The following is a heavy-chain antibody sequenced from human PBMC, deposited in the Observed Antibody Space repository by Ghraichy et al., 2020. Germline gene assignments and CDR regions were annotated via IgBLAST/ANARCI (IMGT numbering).Heavy chain of an antibody. CDR1: GFTLSSYG. CDR3: AKDQATWVNYFDY. Sequence: GESLNISCAASGFTLSSYGMHWIRQAPGKGLEWVAFIRNDGSNKYYADSVKGRFTISRDNSKNTLYLQMNSLRAEDTAVYYCAKDQATWVNYFDYWGQGTLVTGSS. CDR2: IRNDGSNK. V-gene: IGHV3-30*02. J-gene: IGHJ4*02. D-gene: IGHD1-26*01.